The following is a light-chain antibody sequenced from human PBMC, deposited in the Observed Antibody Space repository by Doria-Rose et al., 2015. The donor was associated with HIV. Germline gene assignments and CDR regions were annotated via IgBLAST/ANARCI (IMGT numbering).Light chain of an antibody. CDR2: DGS. CDR3: HQYGTSWT. Sequence: EIVLTQSPGTLSLSPGERATLSCRASQSFSGTYLAWYQQIPGQAPSLLIYDGSSRDTGIPDRYSASGSGTDFTLTINRLEPEDFALYYCHQYGTSWTFGQGTKVE. V-gene: IGKV3-20*01. J-gene: IGKJ1*01. CDR1: QSFSGTY.